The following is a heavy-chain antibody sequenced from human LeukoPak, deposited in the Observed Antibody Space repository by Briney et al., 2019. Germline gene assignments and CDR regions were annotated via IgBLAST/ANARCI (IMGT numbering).Heavy chain of an antibody. J-gene: IGHJ6*03. CDR2: ISSSSSSYI. V-gene: IGHV3-21*01. D-gene: IGHD1-7*01. CDR3: ARARKVVETGTTSYYYYMDV. CDR1: GFTFSSYS. Sequence: PGGSLRLSCAASGFTFSSYSMNWVRQAPGKGLEWVSSISSSSSSYIYYADSVKGRFTISRDNAKNSLYLQMNSLRAEDTAVYYCARARKVVETGTTSYYYYMDVWGKGTTVTVSS.